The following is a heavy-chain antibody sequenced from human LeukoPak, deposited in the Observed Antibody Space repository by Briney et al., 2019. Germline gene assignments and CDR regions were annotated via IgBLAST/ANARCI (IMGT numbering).Heavy chain of an antibody. CDR3: ARDALTIVRGVIIPSVWFDP. CDR1: GGSISSGDYY. V-gene: IGHV4-30-4*01. D-gene: IGHD3-10*01. Sequence: PSQTLSLTCTVSGGSISSGDYYWSWIRQPPGRGLEWIVYIYYSGSTYYNPSLKSRVTISVDTSKNQFSLRLSSVTAADTAVYYCARDALTIVRGVIIPSVWFDPWGQGTLVTVSS. J-gene: IGHJ5*02. CDR2: IYYSGST.